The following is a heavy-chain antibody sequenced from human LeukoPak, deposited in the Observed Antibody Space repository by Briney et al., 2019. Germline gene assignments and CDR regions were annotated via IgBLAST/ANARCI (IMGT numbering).Heavy chain of an antibody. D-gene: IGHD1-1*01. CDR1: GGSFSGYY. CDR3: ARGTTTYYFDY. J-gene: IGHJ4*02. CDR2: INHSGST. Sequence: SETLSLTCAVYGGSFSGYYWSWIRQPPGKGLEWIGEINHSGSTNYNPSLKSRVTISVATSKNQFSLKLSSVTAADTAVYYCARGTTTYYFDYWGQGTLVTVSS. V-gene: IGHV4-34*01.